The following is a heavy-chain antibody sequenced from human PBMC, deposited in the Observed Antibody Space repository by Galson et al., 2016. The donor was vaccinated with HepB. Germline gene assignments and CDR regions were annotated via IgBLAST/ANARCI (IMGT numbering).Heavy chain of an antibody. D-gene: IGHD3/OR15-3a*01. CDR1: GFTFTTYY. Sequence: SLRLSCAASGFTFTTYYMAWVRQAPGKGLEWVANINQDGSGKYYVDSVKGRFTISRDNSKNMLYLQLNSLRIEDTAVYFCARARRWTYYYYGMDVWGQGTLVIVS. V-gene: IGHV3-7*04. CDR2: INQDGSGK. J-gene: IGHJ6*02. CDR3: ARARRWTYYYYGMDV.